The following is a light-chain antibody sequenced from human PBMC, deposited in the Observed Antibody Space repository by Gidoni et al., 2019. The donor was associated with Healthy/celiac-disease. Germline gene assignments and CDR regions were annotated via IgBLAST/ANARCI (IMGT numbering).Light chain of an antibody. Sequence: QSALTQPASVSGSPGQSITISCTGTSSDVGGYNYVSWYQQHPGKAPKLMLYEVSNRPSGVSNRFSGSQSGNTASLTISGLQAEDEADYYCSSYTSSSTVVFGGGTKLTVL. CDR1: SSDVGGYNY. CDR3: SSYTSSSTVV. CDR2: EVS. V-gene: IGLV2-14*01. J-gene: IGLJ2*01.